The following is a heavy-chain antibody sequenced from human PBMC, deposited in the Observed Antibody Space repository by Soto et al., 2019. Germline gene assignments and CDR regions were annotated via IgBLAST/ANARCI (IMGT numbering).Heavy chain of an antibody. CDR3: ARGEDTITIFGVVIISYYGMDV. CDR1: GFTFSSYW. CDR2: IKQDGSEK. J-gene: IGHJ6*02. D-gene: IGHD3-3*01. Sequence: EVQLVESGGGLVQPGGSLRLSCAASGFTFSSYWMSWVRQAPGKGLEWVANIKQDGSEKYYVDSVKGRFTISRDNAKNSLYLQMNSLRAEDTAVYYCARGEDTITIFGVVIISYYGMDVWGQGTTVTVSS. V-gene: IGHV3-7*01.